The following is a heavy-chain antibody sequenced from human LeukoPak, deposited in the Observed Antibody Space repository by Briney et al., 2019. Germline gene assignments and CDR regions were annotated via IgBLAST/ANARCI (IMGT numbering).Heavy chain of an antibody. J-gene: IGHJ3*02. CDR1: GGSISSYY. V-gene: IGHV4-59*01. D-gene: IGHD2-2*01. Sequence: SETLSLTCTVSGGSISSYYWSWIRQPPGKGLECIGYIYYSGSTNYNPSLKSRVTISVDTSKNQFSLKLSSVTAADTAVYYCARDNTLGYCSSTSCPHPGGAFDIWGQGTMVTVSS. CDR3: ARDNTLGYCSSTSCPHPGGAFDI. CDR2: IYYSGST.